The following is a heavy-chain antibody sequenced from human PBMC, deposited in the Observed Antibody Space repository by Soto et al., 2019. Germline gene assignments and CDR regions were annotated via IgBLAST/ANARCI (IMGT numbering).Heavy chain of an antibody. Sequence: EVQLVESGGGLVQPGGSLRLSCAASGFTFSSYWMHWVRQVPGKGLVWVPQIDSDGNSKKYADSVKGRXNISRDNAKNTVXLXMNSLRAEDXAVYXCVRDDVGVGIDYWGLGTLVTVSS. D-gene: IGHD1-26*01. CDR3: VRDDVGVGIDY. V-gene: IGHV3-74*03. J-gene: IGHJ4*02. CDR2: IDSDGNSK. CDR1: GFTFSSYW.